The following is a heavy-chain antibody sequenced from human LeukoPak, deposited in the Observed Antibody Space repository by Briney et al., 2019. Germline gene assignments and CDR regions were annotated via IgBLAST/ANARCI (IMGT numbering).Heavy chain of an antibody. CDR3: ARELPFDY. V-gene: IGHV3-74*01. CDR2: ISGDGSGT. CDR1: GFTFSSYW. J-gene: IGHJ4*02. Sequence: PGGSLRLSCVASGFTFSSYWMHWVRQAPGKGLEWVSRISGDGSGTTYADSVKGRVTISRDNANNTLYLQMRSLRAEDTAIYYCARELPFDYWGQGTLVSVSS. D-gene: IGHD1-7*01.